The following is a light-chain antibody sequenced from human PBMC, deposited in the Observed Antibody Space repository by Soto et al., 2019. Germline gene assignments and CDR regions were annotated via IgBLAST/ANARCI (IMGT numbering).Light chain of an antibody. CDR3: QQSYNTPLT. Sequence: EVTQSPSSLAASVGDRVTITCRASQTIGTYLNWYRHKSGAAPELLIYDASTLQSGVPSRFRGGASGTDFTLTISSLQLDDFATYYCQQSYNTPLTFGQGTKVEIK. J-gene: IGKJ1*01. V-gene: IGKV1-39*01. CDR1: QTIGTY. CDR2: DAS.